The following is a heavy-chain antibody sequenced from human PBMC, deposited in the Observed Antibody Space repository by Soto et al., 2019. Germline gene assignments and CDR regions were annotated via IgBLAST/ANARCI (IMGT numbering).Heavy chain of an antibody. CDR1: GLNFSSHA. J-gene: IGHJ4*02. CDR2: SSGGGEST. D-gene: IGHD3-22*01. Sequence: VGPLRLPYAASGLNFSSHAMSCVLQAAGKGVEWVSASSGGGESTYYAVSLKGRLTISRDNSKTTLFLQMNSLRAEATAVHYCPKTSYYDSSGYFRYSFDYSGQGPLVTVSS. V-gene: IGHV3-23*01. CDR3: PKTSYYDSSGYFRYSFDY.